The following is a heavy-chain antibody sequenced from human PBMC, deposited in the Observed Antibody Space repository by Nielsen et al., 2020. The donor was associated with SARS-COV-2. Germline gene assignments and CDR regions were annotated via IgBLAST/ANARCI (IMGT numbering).Heavy chain of an antibody. J-gene: IGHJ6*03. D-gene: IGHD2-2*01. CDR3: ARKGRRVYCSSTSCPLGYYYYMDV. V-gene: IGHV3-21*01. CDR2: ISSSSSYI. Sequence: WIRQPPGKGLEWVSSISSSSSYIYYADSVKGRFTISRDNAKNSLYLQMNSLRAEDTAVYYCARKGRRVYCSSTSCPLGYYYYMDVWGKGTTVTVSS.